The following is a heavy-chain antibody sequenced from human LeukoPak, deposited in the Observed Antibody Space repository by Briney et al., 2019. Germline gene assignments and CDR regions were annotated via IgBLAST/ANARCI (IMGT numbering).Heavy chain of an antibody. CDR1: GYTFTSYG. V-gene: IGHV1-18*01. CDR3: ARVSQRGIAAAAPFDY. CDR2: ISAYNGNT. D-gene: IGHD6-13*01. Sequence: GASVKVSCKASGYTFTSYGISWVRQAPGQGLEWMGWISAYNGNTNYAQKLQGRVTMTTDTSTSTAYMELRSLRSDDTAVYYCARVSQRGIAAAAPFDYWGQGTLVTVSS. J-gene: IGHJ4*02.